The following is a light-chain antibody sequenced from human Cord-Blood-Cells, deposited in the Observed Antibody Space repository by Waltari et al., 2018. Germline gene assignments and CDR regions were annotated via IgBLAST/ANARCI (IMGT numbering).Light chain of an antibody. Sequence: QSALTQPRSVSGSPGQSVTISCTGTSSDVGGYNYVSWYQQHPGKAPKLMIYDVSKRPSGLPDRFSGSKSGNTASLPISGLQAEDEADYYCCSYAGSYTWVFGGGTKLTVL. V-gene: IGLV2-11*01. CDR2: DVS. CDR3: CSYAGSYTWV. CDR1: SSDVGGYNY. J-gene: IGLJ3*02.